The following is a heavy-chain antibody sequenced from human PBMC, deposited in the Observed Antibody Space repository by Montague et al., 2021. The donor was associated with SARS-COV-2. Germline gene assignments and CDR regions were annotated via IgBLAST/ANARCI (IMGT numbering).Heavy chain of an antibody. CDR1: GGSISSYY. V-gene: IGHV4-59*01. CDR3: ARGSGWMGNAFDI. Sequence: SETLSLTCTVSGGSISSYYWSWIRQPPGKGLEWIGYIYYSGSTNHNPSLKSRVTISVDTSKNQFSLELSSVAAADTAVYYCARGSGWMGNAFDIWGQGTMDTASS. D-gene: IGHD6-19*01. CDR2: IYYSGST. J-gene: IGHJ3*02.